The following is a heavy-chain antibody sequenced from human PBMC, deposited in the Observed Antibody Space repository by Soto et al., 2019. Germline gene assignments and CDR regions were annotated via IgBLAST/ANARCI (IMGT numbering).Heavy chain of an antibody. CDR1: GFNFRDYW. CDR2: VKYDGAST. V-gene: IGHV3-74*01. D-gene: IGHD3-10*01. J-gene: IGHJ6*02. Sequence: EVQLVESGGGLVQPGGSLRLSCAASGFNFRDYWMHWVRQAPGKGLVWVSRVKYDGASTSYGDSVKGRFTISRDNAKSTVYLHMNSLRAEDTAVYYCARGLRGEYVTDVWGQGTTVTVSS. CDR3: ARGLRGEYVTDV.